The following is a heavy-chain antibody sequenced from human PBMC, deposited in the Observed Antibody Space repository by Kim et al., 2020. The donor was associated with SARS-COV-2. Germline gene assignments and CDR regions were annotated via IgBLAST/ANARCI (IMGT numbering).Heavy chain of an antibody. Sequence: LSLTCAASGFTFSNYWMHWVRQAPGKGLVWVSRINTDGSSTIYADSVKGRFTISRDNAKNTLYLQMNSLRAEDTAVYYCARGGPGGATYFDYWGQGT. D-gene: IGHD1-26*01. V-gene: IGHV3-74*01. CDR3: ARGGPGGATYFDY. CDR2: INTDGSST. J-gene: IGHJ4*02. CDR1: GFTFSNYW.